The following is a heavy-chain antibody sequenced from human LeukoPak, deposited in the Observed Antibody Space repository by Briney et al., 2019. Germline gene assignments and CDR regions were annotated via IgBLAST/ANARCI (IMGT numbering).Heavy chain of an antibody. V-gene: IGHV3-30*02. D-gene: IGHD4-17*01. CDR3: AKGPMTTVTKAREEYYFDC. J-gene: IGHJ4*02. Sequence: PGGSLRLSCAASGFTFSSYGMHWVRQAPGKGLEWVAFIRYDGSNKYYADSVKGRFTISGDNSKNTLYLQMNSLRAEDTAVYYCAKGPMTTVTKAREEYYFDCWGQGTLVTVSS. CDR1: GFTFSSYG. CDR2: IRYDGSNK.